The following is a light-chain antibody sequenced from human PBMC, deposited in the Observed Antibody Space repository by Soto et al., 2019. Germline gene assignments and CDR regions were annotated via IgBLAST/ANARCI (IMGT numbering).Light chain of an antibody. CDR2: GAS. Sequence: DIQMTQSPSSLSASIGDRVTLTCRASQSISTYLNWYQQKPGKAPKVLIYGASTLQSGVSSRFSGSGSGTDFTLTIRGLQPEDFTTYYCQQSYSTPPYTFGQGTKVDIK. CDR1: QSISTY. J-gene: IGKJ2*01. CDR3: QQSYSTPPYT. V-gene: IGKV1-39*01.